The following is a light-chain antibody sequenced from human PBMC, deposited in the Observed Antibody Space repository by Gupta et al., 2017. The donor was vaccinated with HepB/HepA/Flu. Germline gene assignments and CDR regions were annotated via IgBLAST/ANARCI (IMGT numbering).Light chain of an antibody. V-gene: IGKV1-39*01. CDR2: AAS. CDR1: QNIVNY. CDR3: QESYHTLS. J-gene: IGKJ5*01. Sequence: DIQMTQSPFSLAASVGDRVTITCRASQNIVNYLNWYQHKPGKDPKLLLYAASSLQSGVPSRFSGSGSGTDFTLTISSLQPEDFATYYCQESYHTLSFGQGTRVEIK.